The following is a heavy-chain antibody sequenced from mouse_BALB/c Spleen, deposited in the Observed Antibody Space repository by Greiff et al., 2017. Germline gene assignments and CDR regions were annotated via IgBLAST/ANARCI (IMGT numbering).Heavy chain of an antibody. CDR3: ARTYYGKGYAMDY. J-gene: IGHJ4*01. Sequence: QVHVKQSGPQLVRPGASVKISCKASGYSFTSYWMHWVKQRPGQGLEWIGMIDPSDSETRLNQKFKDKATLTVDKSSSTAYMQLSSPTSEDSAVYYCARTYYGKGYAMDYWGQGTSVTVSA. CDR1: GYSFTSYW. V-gene: IGHV1S127*01. D-gene: IGHD2-10*01. CDR2: IDPSDSET.